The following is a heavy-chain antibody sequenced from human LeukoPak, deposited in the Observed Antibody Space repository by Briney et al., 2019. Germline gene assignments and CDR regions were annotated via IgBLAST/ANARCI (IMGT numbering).Heavy chain of an antibody. J-gene: IGHJ4*02. Sequence: GASVKVSCKASGYTFTSYDINWVRQATGQGLEWMGWMNPNSGNTGYAQKFQGRVTMTRNTSISTAYTELSSLRSEDTAVYSCARGPVVVAATFFDYWGQGTLVTVSS. CDR1: GYTFTSYD. CDR2: MNPNSGNT. V-gene: IGHV1-8*01. CDR3: ARGPVVVAATFFDY. D-gene: IGHD2-15*01.